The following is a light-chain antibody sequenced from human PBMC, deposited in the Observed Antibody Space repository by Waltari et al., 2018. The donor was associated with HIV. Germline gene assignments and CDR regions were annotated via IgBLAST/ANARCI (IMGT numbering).Light chain of an antibody. V-gene: IGKV4-1*01. Sequence: DIVMTQYPVSLNGSLCERATLSCKSRQSLLYSVNNRKLLAWYQQKPGQPPKLLFSWASVRESGVPHRFSGRGSGTDFTLTISGLQAEDVSVYYCQQYYSRPLTFGGGTKVEIK. J-gene: IGKJ4*01. CDR3: QQYYSRPLT. CDR1: QSLLYSVNNRKL. CDR2: WAS.